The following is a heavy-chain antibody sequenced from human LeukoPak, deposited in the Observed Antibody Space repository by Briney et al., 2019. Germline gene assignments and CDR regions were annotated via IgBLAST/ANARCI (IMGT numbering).Heavy chain of an antibody. CDR1: GGTFSGYA. V-gene: IGHV1-69*06. Sequence: ASVKVSCKASGGTFSGYAISWVRQAPGQGLEWMGGIIPIFGTANYAQKFQGRVTITADKSTSTAYMELSSLRSEDTAVYYCARENAYSSSSSFEDWGQGTLVTVSS. J-gene: IGHJ4*02. D-gene: IGHD6-6*01. CDR3: ARENAYSSSSSFED. CDR2: IIPIFGTA.